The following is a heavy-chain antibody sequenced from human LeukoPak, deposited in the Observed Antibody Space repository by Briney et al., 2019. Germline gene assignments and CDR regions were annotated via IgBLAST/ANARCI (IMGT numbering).Heavy chain of an antibody. CDR2: ISSSGSTI. V-gene: IGHV3-11*01. CDR1: GFTFSDYY. CDR3: ARDYSSGWGAPDY. D-gene: IGHD6-19*01. Sequence: GGSLGLSCAASGFTFSDYYMSWIRQAPGKGLEWVSYISSSGSTIYYADSVKGRFTISRDNAKNSLYLQMNSLRAEDTAVYYCARDYSSGWGAPDYWGQGTLVTVSS. J-gene: IGHJ4*02.